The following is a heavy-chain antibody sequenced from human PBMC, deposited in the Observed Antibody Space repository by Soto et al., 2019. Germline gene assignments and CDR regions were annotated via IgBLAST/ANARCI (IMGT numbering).Heavy chain of an antibody. Sequence: EVQLLESGGGLVQPGGSLRLSCAASGFIFSSYDLSWVRQAPGKGLEWVSTISGSGDTTYYADSVKGRFAISRDNSKNTLYLQMNSLRAEDTAVYYCVIRVGLTTRKYFDYWGQGALVTVSS. D-gene: IGHD1-26*01. CDR2: ISGSGDTT. CDR3: VIRVGLTTRKYFDY. V-gene: IGHV3-23*01. J-gene: IGHJ4*02. CDR1: GFIFSSYD.